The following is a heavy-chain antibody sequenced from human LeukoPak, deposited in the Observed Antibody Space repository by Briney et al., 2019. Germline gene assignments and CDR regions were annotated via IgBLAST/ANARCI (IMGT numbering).Heavy chain of an antibody. D-gene: IGHD3-10*01. CDR1: GFTFSDYV. V-gene: IGHV3-23*01. CDR2: ISDDGGRT. Sequence: GGSLRLSCAASGFTFSDYVMGWVRQAPGKGLEWVSGISDDGGRTKYADSVKGRFTISRDNSKNTVYLQMKSLRAEDTAVYYCAKDSSMVRGDYDYFDYWGQGTLVTVSS. CDR3: AKDSSMVRGDYDYFDY. J-gene: IGHJ4*02.